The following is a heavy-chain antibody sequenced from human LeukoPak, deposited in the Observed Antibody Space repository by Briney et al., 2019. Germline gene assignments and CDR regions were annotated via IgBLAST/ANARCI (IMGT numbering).Heavy chain of an antibody. CDR2: INPNSRGT. J-gene: IGHJ4*02. CDR1: GYTFTAYY. D-gene: IGHD5-18*01. CDR3: VRDGYSYGYYYFDY. Sequence: ASVKVSCKASGYTFTAYYMHWVRQAPGQGLEWMGWINPNSRGTNYAQKFQGWVTMTRDTSISTAYMELSSLRSEDTAVYYCVRDGYSYGYYYFDYWGQGTLVTVSS. V-gene: IGHV1-2*04.